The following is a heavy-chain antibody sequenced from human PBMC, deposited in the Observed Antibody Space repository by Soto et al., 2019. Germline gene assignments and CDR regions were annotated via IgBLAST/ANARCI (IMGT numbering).Heavy chain of an antibody. Sequence: ASVKVSCKASGYTFTSYDINWVRQATGQGLEWMGWMNPNSGNTGYAQKFQGRVTMTRNTSISTAYMELSSLRSEDTAVYYCATGYSYGTRGFGYYYYDMDVWEKGSTVTVSS. CDR1: GYTFTSYD. CDR2: MNPNSGNT. J-gene: IGHJ6*03. CDR3: ATGYSYGTRGFGYYYYDMDV. V-gene: IGHV1-8*01. D-gene: IGHD5-18*01.